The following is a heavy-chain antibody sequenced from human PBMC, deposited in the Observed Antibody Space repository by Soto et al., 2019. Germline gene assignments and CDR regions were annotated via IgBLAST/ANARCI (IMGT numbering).Heavy chain of an antibody. CDR3: AKGPFGSGGRYHNWLDP. V-gene: IGHV3-9*01. CDR2: ISCNSGSI. D-gene: IGHD2-15*01. J-gene: IGHJ5*02. CDR1: GFTCDDYA. Sequence: MRRSCAASGFTCDDYAMHWVRQAPGKGLEWVSGISCNSGSIGYAGSVKGRFTISRDNANNSLYLQMNSLRAEATALSYCAKGPFGSGGRYHNWLDPWGQGTLVTVSS.